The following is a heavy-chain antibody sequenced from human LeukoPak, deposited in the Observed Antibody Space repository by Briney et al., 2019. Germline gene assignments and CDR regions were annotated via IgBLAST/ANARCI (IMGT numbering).Heavy chain of an antibody. D-gene: IGHD5-12*01. CDR1: GFTFRTYT. Sequence: GGSLRLSCAASGFTFRTYTMNWVRQAPGKRLEWVSSISSDSRYIYYADSVKGRFTISIDNAQNSLYLQMNSLRVEDTAVYYCARDFRYEGDYWGQGTLVTVSS. V-gene: IGHV3-21*01. CDR2: ISSDSRYI. CDR3: ARDFRYEGDY. J-gene: IGHJ4*02.